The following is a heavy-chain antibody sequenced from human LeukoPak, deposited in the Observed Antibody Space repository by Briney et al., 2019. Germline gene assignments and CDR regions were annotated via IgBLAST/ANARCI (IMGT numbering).Heavy chain of an antibody. D-gene: IGHD4-11*01. V-gene: IGHV4-61*02. CDR1: GASISSGRYF. Sequence: PSETLSLTCTVSGASISSGRYFWSWIRQSAGKGLEWIGRIYASGTTNDNPSLNSRVTISVDTSKNQFSLKLNSVTAADTAVYYCARGYSNYHSYYYMDVWGKGTTVTLSS. CDR3: ARGYSNYHSYYYMDV. CDR2: IYASGTT. J-gene: IGHJ6*03.